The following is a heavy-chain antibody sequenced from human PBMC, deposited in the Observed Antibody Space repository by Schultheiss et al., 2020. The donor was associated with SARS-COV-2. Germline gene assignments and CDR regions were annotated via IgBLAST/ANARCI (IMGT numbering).Heavy chain of an antibody. D-gene: IGHD3-16*01. Sequence: GGSLRLSCAASGFTVSSNYMSWVRQAPGKGLEWVSAISGSGGSTYYADSVKGRFTISRDNSKNTLYLQMNSLRAEDTAVYYCTTDLPGGPFDYWGQGTLVTVSS. J-gene: IGHJ4*02. CDR3: TTDLPGGPFDY. CDR1: GFTVSSNY. CDR2: ISGSGGST. V-gene: IGHV3-23*01.